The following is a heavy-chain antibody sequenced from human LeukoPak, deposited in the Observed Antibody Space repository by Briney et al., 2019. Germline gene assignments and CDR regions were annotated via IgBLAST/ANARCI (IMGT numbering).Heavy chain of an antibody. Sequence: GGSLRLSCAASGFTFSSYAMSWVRQAPGKGLEWVSAISGSGGSTYYADSVKGRFTISRDNSKNTLYLQMNSLRAEDTAVYYCAKGNRISSTSLYFDYWGQGTLVTVSS. CDR1: GFTFSSYA. V-gene: IGHV3-23*01. J-gene: IGHJ4*02. D-gene: IGHD2-2*01. CDR2: ISGSGGST. CDR3: AKGNRISSTSLYFDY.